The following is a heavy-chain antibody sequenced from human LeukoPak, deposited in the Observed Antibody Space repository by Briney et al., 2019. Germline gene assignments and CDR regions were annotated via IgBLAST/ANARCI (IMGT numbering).Heavy chain of an antibody. V-gene: IGHV1-18*01. CDR1: PYTSTSYA. CDR2: ISAYNGNT. D-gene: IGHD4-17*01. CDR3: ARDGDDYGDSNWFVP. Sequence: TASVSCKASPYTSTSYAISSERHAPRQRLEGRRGISAYNGNTNYAQKLQGRVTMTSDTSTSTAYMELRSLRSEDTAVYYCARDGDDYGDSNWFVPWGQGTLVTVSS. J-gene: IGHJ5*02.